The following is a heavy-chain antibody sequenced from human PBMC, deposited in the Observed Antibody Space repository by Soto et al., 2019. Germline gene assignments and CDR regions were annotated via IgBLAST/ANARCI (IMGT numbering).Heavy chain of an antibody. CDR1: GYTFTAYG. D-gene: IGHD2-21*02. CDR3: ARELNTAPTASYSVAY. V-gene: IGHV1-18*01. Sequence: VQLVQSGPEVTMPGASVKVSCKTSGYTFTAYGLAWLRQAPGQRPEWLVWFGTANANTNYAEKFQGRVTMTSERSTTTTYMELRSLRSDDTTVYYCARELNTAPTASYSVAYWGQGTLVTVSS. CDR2: FGTANANT. J-gene: IGHJ4*02.